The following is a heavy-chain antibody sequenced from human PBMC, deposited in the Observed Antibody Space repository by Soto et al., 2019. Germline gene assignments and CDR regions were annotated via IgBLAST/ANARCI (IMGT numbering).Heavy chain of an antibody. D-gene: IGHD5-12*01. CDR1: GASIGTNNW. J-gene: IGHJ4*02. V-gene: IGHV4-4*02. CDR3: AVQGRGDFDY. CDR2: VYHSGTT. Sequence: QVQLQESGPGLVEPSGTLSLTCAVSGASIGTNNWGRWVRQPPGKGLEWIGEVYHSGTTTCNPSLKSPFTISIDKSKNQFSLTLTSMTAADTALYYCAVQGRGDFDYWSQGTLVTVSS.